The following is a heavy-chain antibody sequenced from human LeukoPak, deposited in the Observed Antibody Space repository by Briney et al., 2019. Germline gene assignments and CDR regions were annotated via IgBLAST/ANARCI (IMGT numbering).Heavy chain of an antibody. CDR1: GFTFSSYT. J-gene: IGHJ4*02. D-gene: IGHD6-13*01. CDR2: ISGSSRHK. V-gene: IGHV3-21*01. Sequence: GGSLRLSCAASGFTFSSYTMNGVRQAPGKGLEWVSSISGSSRHKYYADSVKGRFTISRDNAKNSLYLQMNGLRAEATAVYYCARTANFAAGYYIDYWGQGTLVTVSS. CDR3: ARTANFAAGYYIDY.